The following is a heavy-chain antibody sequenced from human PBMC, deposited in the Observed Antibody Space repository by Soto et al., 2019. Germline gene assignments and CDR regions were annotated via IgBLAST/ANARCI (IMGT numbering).Heavy chain of an antibody. V-gene: IGHV3-33*01. J-gene: IGHJ4*02. D-gene: IGHD6-13*01. CDR2: TWSDDSRK. CDR1: GFIFSNYG. CDR3: VRGGPGPIATLPLFDS. Sequence: QVQLVESGGGVVQPGGSLRLSCAASGFIFSNYGMHWVRQAPGKGLEWVAVTWSDDSRKYDGDSVQGRFTISRENSKNSPFTQMHGMRADDTAVYYCVRGGPGPIATLPLFDSWGQGTLVTVSS.